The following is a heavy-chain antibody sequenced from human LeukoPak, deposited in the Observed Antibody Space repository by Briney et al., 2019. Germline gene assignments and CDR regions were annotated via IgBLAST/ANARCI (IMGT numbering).Heavy chain of an antibody. CDR2: ISGSGDNT. D-gene: IGHD2-8*01. Sequence: PGGSLRLSCAASGFTFSRYAMSWVRQSPGKGLEWVTAISGSGDNTYYADSVKGRLTISRDNSRNTLYLQLNSLRAEDTALYFCAGGFCTSNACLYHAFDIWGQGTMVTVSS. V-gene: IGHV3-23*01. CDR1: GFTFSRYA. J-gene: IGHJ3*02. CDR3: AGGFCTSNACLYHAFDI.